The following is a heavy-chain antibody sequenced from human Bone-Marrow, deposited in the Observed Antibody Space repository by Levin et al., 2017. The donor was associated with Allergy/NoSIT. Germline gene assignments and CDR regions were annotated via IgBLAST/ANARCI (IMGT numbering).Heavy chain of an antibody. V-gene: IGHV4-34*01. CDR3: ARQRSSREARGYGPRNPDARGGYY. J-gene: IGHJ4*02. Sequence: SETLSLTCAVYGGSFSGYYWSWIRQPPGKGLEWIGEINHSGSTNYNPSLKSRVTISVDTSKNQFSLKLSSVTAADTAVYYCARQRSSREARGYGPRNPDARGGYYWGQGTLVTVSS. CDR2: INHSGST. CDR1: GGSFSGYY. D-gene: IGHD6-13*01.